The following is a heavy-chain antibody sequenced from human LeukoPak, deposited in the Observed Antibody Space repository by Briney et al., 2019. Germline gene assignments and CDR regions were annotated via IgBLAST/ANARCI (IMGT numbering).Heavy chain of an antibody. Sequence: SETLSLTCTVSGGSISSYYWSWIRQPPGKGLEWIGYIYYSGSTNYNPSLKSRVTISVDTSKNQFSLKLSSVTAADTAVYYCARAGYYYGSGSFFPWGQGTLVTVSS. J-gene: IGHJ5*02. CDR3: ARAGYYYGSGSFFP. V-gene: IGHV4-59*01. CDR2: IYYSGST. CDR1: GGSISSYY. D-gene: IGHD3-10*01.